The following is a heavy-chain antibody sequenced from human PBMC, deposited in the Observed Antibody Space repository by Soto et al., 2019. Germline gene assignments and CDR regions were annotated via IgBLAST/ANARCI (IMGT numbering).Heavy chain of an antibody. CDR2: VYMSGST. Sequence: QVQLQESGPGLVKPSETLSLTCTFSGDSMTKYYWSWIRQPAGKGLEWIGRVYMSGSTNYNPSLKSRVTMSIDTSNNHFSLDLKSVTAADTAVYYWARTVGAAYYFDFWGQGALVTVSS. V-gene: IGHV4-4*07. D-gene: IGHD1-26*01. CDR3: ARTVGAAYYFDF. J-gene: IGHJ4*02. CDR1: GDSMTKYY.